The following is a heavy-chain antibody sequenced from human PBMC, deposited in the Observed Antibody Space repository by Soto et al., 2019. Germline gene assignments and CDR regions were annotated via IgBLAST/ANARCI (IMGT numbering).Heavy chain of an antibody. J-gene: IGHJ5*02. CDR1: GGSISIGGYY. Sequence: SETLSLTCTVSGGSISIGGYYWSWIRHHPGKGLEWIGYIYYSGSTYYNPSLKSRVTISVDTSKNQFSLKLSSVTAADTAVYYCARFVSGYDWGLDWFDPWGQGTLVTVSS. V-gene: IGHV4-31*03. CDR2: IYYSGST. CDR3: ARFVSGYDWGLDWFDP. D-gene: IGHD5-12*01.